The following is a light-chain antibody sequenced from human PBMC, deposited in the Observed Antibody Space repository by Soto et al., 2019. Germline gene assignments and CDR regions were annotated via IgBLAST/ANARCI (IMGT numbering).Light chain of an antibody. CDR1: SSDVGGYNY. V-gene: IGLV2-11*01. CDR2: DVS. CDR3: YSYGGSYYV. J-gene: IGLJ1*01. Sequence: LTQPRSVSGSPGQSITISCTGTSSDVGGYNYVSWYQQHPDKAPKLMIYDVSKRPSGVPDRFSGSKSGNTASLTISGLQAEDEADYYCYSYGGSYYVFGTGTKVTVL.